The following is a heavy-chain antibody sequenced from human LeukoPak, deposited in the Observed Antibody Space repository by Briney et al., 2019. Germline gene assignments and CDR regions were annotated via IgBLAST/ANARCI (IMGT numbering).Heavy chain of an antibody. CDR2: ISSSSSYI. D-gene: IGHD6-13*01. CDR3: ARDRPPAAGTYYYYYGMDV. CDR1: GLTFSSYS. J-gene: IGHJ6*04. V-gene: IGHV3-21*01. Sequence: GGSLRLSCAAFGLTFSSYSMNWVRQAPGKGLEWVSSISSSSSYIYYADSVKGRFTISRDNAKNSLYLQMNSLRAEDTAVYYCARDRPPAAGTYYYYYGMDVWGKGTTVTVSS.